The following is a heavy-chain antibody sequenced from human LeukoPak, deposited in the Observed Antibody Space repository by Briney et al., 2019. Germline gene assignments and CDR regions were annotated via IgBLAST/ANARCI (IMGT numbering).Heavy chain of an antibody. CDR3: ARGTDFWSGYYEI. V-gene: IGHV4-59*01. CDR1: GGSISSYY. J-gene: IGHJ4*02. D-gene: IGHD3-3*01. Sequence: PSETLSLTCTVSGGSISSYYWSWIRQPPGKGLEWIGYIYYSGSTNYNPSLKSRVTISVDTSKNQFSLKLSSVTAADTAVYYCARGTDFWSGYYEIWGQGTLVTVSS. CDR2: IYYSGST.